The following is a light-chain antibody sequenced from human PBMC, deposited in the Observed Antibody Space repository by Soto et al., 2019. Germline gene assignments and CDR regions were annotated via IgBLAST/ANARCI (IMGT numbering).Light chain of an antibody. J-gene: IGKJ1*01. CDR3: QQYESFPWT. V-gene: IGKV1-5*01. CDR2: EAS. CDR1: QSLSSW. Sequence: DIQMTQSPSTLSASVGDRVTITCRASQSLSSWLVWYQQKPGIAPKLLIYEASSLESGVPSRFSGSESGTVFTLTISSLQPDDFATYYCQQYESFPWTFGQGTKVEIK.